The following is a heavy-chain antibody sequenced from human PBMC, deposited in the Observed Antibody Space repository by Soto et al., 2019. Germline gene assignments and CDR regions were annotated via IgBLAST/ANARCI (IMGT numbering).Heavy chain of an antibody. CDR2: IYTGGST. J-gene: IGHJ4*02. D-gene: IGHD6-19*01. V-gene: IGHV3-66*01. Sequence: EVQLVESGGGLVQPGGSLRLSCAVSGFTVSSNNMNWVLQAPGKGLEWVSVIYTGGSTYYADSVKGRFTISRDNSKNTLYLQMNSLRAEDTALYYCARDGAVAGIDNWGQGTLVTVSS. CDR1: GFTVSSNN. CDR3: ARDGAVAGIDN.